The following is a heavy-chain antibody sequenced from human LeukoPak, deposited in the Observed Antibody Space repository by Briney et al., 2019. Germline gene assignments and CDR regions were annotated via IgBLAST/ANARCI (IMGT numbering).Heavy chain of an antibody. CDR3: ARGHDFWSGXGLDY. J-gene: IGHJ4*01. D-gene: IGHD3-3*01. CDR2: INPNSGGT. Sequence: GESLKISCKGSGYTFTGYYMHWVRQAPGQGLEWMGWINPNSGGTNYAQKFQGRVTMTRDTSISTAYMELSRLRSDDTAVYYCARGHDFWSGXGLDYWXXGTLVTVS. CDR1: GYTFTGYY. V-gene: IGHV1-2*02.